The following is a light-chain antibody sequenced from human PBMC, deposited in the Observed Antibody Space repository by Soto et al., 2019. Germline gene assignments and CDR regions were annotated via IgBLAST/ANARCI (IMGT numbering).Light chain of an antibody. V-gene: IGLV2-14*01. CDR1: SSDVGGYNY. J-gene: IGLJ1*01. Sequence: QSVLTQPASVSGAPVRSITISCTGTSSDVGGYNYVSWYQQHPGKAPKLMIYDVSNRPSGVSNRFSGSKSGNTASLTISGLQAEDEADYYCSSYTSSSTPLYVFGSGTKVTVL. CDR3: SSYTSSSTPLYV. CDR2: DVS.